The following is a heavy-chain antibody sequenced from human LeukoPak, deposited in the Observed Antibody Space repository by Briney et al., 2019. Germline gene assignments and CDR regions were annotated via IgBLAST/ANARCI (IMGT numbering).Heavy chain of an antibody. D-gene: IGHD6-19*01. Sequence: ASVKVSCKASGYTFTSYGISWVRQAPGQGLEWMGWIRAYNGNTNYAQKFQGRVTMTTDTSTSTAYMELRSLRSDDTAVYYCARERSGWFFSNWGQGTLVTVSS. V-gene: IGHV1-18*01. CDR1: GYTFTSYG. CDR3: ARERSGWFFSN. J-gene: IGHJ4*02. CDR2: IRAYNGNT.